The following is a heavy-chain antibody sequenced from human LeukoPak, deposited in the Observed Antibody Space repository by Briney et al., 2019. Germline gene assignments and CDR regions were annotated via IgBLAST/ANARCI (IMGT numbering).Heavy chain of an antibody. D-gene: IGHD6-19*01. CDR3: ARGSGSGWPLDR. CDR1: GIIVSRYF. J-gene: IGHJ5*02. V-gene: IGHV3-53*01. CDR2: MYAGGTT. Sequence: GGSLRLSCAASGIIVSRYFMRWVRQAPGKGLQWVAIMYAGGTTDYSDSVRGRFHISRDSSNNTLSLQSNSLRAEDTAVYYCARGSGSGWPLDRWGQGALVTVSS.